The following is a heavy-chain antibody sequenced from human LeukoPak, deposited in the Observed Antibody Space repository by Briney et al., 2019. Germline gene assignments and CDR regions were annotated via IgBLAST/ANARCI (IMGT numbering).Heavy chain of an antibody. CDR3: ARDRYYYDSSGYFLLDY. CDR1: GGTFSSYA. Sequence: SVKVSCKASGGTFSSYAISWVRQAPGQGLDWMGGIIPIFGTANYAQKFQGRVTITADESTSTAYMELSSMRSEDTAVYYCARDRYYYDSSGYFLLDYWGQGTLVTLSS. V-gene: IGHV1-69*01. CDR2: IIPIFGTA. D-gene: IGHD3-22*01. J-gene: IGHJ4*02.